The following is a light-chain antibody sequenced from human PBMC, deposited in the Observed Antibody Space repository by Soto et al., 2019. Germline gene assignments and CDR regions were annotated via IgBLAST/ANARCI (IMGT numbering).Light chain of an antibody. CDR2: NVS. CDR3: TSSTSGSLYV. J-gene: IGLJ1*01. V-gene: IGLV2-14*01. CDR1: SSDVGGYNY. Sequence: ALTQPPSVSGAPGQRVTVSCTGSSSDVGGYNYVSWYQQFPGKVPKLLIYNVSNRPSGVSNRFSGSKSGNTASLTISGLQAEDEADYFCTSSTSGSLYVFGTGTKVTVL.